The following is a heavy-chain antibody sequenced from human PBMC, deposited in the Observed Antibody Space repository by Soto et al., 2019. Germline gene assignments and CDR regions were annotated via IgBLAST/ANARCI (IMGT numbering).Heavy chain of an antibody. CDR1: GFTFSFSW. V-gene: IGHV3-7*01. CDR2: ISSDGTET. CDR3: SRNPRLLDS. Sequence: PGGSLRLSCAASGFTFSFSWMNWVRQSPGKGLEWVAYISSDGTETNDVDSVRGRFTISRDNAKNSLFLQMNSRRVEDTAVYYWSRNPRLLDSWGQGTLVTVSS. J-gene: IGHJ4*02.